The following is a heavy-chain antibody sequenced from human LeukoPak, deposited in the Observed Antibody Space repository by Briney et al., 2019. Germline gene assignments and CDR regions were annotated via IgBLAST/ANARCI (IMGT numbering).Heavy chain of an antibody. CDR2: IYTSGST. V-gene: IGHV4-4*07. CDR1: GGSISSYY. D-gene: IGHD7-27*01. CDR3: ARAGDFKNYYYYMDV. Sequence: SETLSLTCTVSGGSISSYYWSWIRQPAGKGLEWIGRIYTSGSTNYNPSLKSRVTMSVDTSKNQFSLKLSSVTAADTAVYYCARAGDFKNYYYYMDVWGKGTTVTVSS. J-gene: IGHJ6*03.